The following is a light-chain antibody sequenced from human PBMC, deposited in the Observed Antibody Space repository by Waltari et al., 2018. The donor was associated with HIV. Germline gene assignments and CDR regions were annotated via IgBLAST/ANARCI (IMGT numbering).Light chain of an antibody. CDR2: DVT. V-gene: IGLV2-14*03. CDR3: SSYTSSSTWV. CDR1: SSAVGGYNS. Sequence: QSALTQPASVSGSPGPSITIPCPGTSSAVGGYNSVSWSQQQPGKTPKLMIYDVTNRPSGVSNRFSGSKSGNTASLTISGLQLEDEADYYCSSYTSSSTWVFGGGTKLTVL. J-gene: IGLJ3*02.